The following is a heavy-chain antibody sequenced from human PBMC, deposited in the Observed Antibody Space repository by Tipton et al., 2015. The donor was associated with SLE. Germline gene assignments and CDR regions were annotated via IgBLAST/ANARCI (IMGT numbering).Heavy chain of an antibody. CDR2: IYPGDSHT. J-gene: IGHJ6*02. D-gene: IGHD3-16*01. CDR3: ARRGGEPRHYYYYGMDV. V-gene: IGHV5-51*01. CDR1: GYTFTSYW. Sequence: VQLVQSGAEVKKPGESLEISCKGSGYTFTSYWIGWVRQMPGKGLEWMGIIYPGDSHTTYSPSFQGQVTISADKSISTAYLQWSSLKASDTAMYYCARRGGEPRHYYYYGMDVWGQGTTVTVSS.